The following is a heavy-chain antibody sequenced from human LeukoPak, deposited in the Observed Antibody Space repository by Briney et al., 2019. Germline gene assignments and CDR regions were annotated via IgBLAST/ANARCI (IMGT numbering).Heavy chain of an antibody. V-gene: IGHV1-8*01. CDR2: MNPNSGNT. D-gene: IGHD2-2*01. Sequence: ASVKVSCKASGYTFNRHGINWVRQATGQGLEWMGWMNPNSGNTGYAQKFQGRVTMTRNTSISTAYMELSSLRSEDTAVYYCARGAINRYCSSTTCFFYWGQGTLVTVSS. CDR3: ARGAINRYCSSTTCFFY. CDR1: GYTFNRHG. J-gene: IGHJ4*02.